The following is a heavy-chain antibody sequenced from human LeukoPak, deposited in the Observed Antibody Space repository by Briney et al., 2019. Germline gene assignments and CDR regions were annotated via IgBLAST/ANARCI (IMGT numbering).Heavy chain of an antibody. CDR3: AKGHVRYGDFDY. D-gene: IGHD4-17*01. CDR2: ISGSGGST. J-gene: IGHJ4*02. V-gene: IGHV3-23*01. Sequence: PGGSLRLSWAASGFTFSSYAMSWVRQAPGQGLEWVSAISGSGGSTYYADSVKGRFTISRDNSKNTLYLQMNSLRAEDTAVYYCAKGHVRYGDFDYWGQGTLVTVSS. CDR1: GFTFSSYA.